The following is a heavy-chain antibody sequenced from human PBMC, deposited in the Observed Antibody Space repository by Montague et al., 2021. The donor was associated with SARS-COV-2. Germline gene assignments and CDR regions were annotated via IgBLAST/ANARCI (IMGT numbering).Heavy chain of an antibody. D-gene: IGHD3-22*01. Sequence: SLRLSCAASGFTFSTFWMTWVRQVPGKGLEWVANIKQDGSEKYYVDSVKGRFIISRDNAKNSLYLQLDSLRAEDTAVYYCARGYDSSGYQYWGQGTLATVSS. CDR2: IKQDGSEK. CDR1: GFTFSTFW. V-gene: IGHV3-7*05. J-gene: IGHJ4*02. CDR3: ARGYDSSGYQY.